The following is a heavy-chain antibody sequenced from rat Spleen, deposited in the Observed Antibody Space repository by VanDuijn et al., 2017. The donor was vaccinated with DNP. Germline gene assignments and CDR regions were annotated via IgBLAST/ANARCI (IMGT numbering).Heavy chain of an antibody. D-gene: IGHD5-1*01. J-gene: IGHJ4*01. Sequence: EVQLQESGPGLVKPSQSLSLTCSVTGYSITSSYRWNWIRKFPGNKLEWMGYINSAGSTNYNPSLKSRISITRDTSKNQFFLKVNSVTTEDTATYYCARSAGSSGYYARDAWSQVTSVTVSS. CDR1: GYSITSSYR. CDR3: ARSAGSSGYYARDA. CDR2: INSAGST. V-gene: IGHV3-3*01.